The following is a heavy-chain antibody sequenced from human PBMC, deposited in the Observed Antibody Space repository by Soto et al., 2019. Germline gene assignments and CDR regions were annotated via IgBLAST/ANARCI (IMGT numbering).Heavy chain of an antibody. V-gene: IGHV3-48*02. CDR3: ASATNRGYNFGRYVMDV. Sequence: EVQLVESGGGLVQPGGSLRLSCAASGFTFSSYSMNWVRQAPGKGLEWVSYISSSSSTIYYAGSVKGRFTISRDNAKNPLYLQMNRLRDEDTDVYYCASATNRGYNFGRYVMDVWAKGPRSPSP. D-gene: IGHD5-12*01. J-gene: IGHJ6*02. CDR2: ISSSSSTI. CDR1: GFTFSSYS.